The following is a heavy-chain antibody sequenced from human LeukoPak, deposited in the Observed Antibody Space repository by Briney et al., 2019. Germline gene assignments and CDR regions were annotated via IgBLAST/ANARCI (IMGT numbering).Heavy chain of an antibody. CDR1: GFTFSSYG. CDR2: IWYDGSNK. V-gene: IGHV3-33*01. J-gene: IGHJ5*02. CDR3: ARGIAAAGTDSWFDP. Sequence: PGGSLRLSSAASGFTFSSYGMHWVRQAPGKGLEWVAVIWYDGSNKYYADSVKGRFTISRDNSKNTLYLQMNSLRAEDTAVYYCARGIAAAGTDSWFDPWGQGTLVTVSS. D-gene: IGHD6-13*01.